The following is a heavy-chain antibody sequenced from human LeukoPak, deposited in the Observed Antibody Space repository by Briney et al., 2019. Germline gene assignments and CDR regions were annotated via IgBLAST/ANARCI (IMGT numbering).Heavy chain of an antibody. J-gene: IGHJ4*02. Sequence: PGRSLRLSCAASGFTFSSYAMHWVRQAPGKGLEWVAVISYGGSNKYYADSVKGRFTISRDNSKNTLYLQMNSLRAEDTAVYYCARDPYSYGYVNYWGQGTLVTVSS. V-gene: IGHV3-30*04. CDR1: GFTFSSYA. CDR3: ARDPYSYGYVNY. D-gene: IGHD5-18*01. CDR2: ISYGGSNK.